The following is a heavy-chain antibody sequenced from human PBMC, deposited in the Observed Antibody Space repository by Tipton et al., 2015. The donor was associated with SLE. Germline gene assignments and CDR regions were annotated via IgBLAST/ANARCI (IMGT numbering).Heavy chain of an antibody. CDR3: TRPQCTSTSCYFWFDP. CDR1: GFTSGDYA. J-gene: IGHJ5*02. V-gene: IGHV3-49*03. CDR2: IRSKAYGGTT. D-gene: IGHD2-2*01. Sequence: SLRLSCTASGFTSGDYAMSWFRQAPGKGLEWVGLIRSKAYGGTTQYAASVKGRFTISRDDSLSIAYLQMSSLKTEDTAVYYCTRPQCTSTSCYFWFDPWGQGTLVTVSS.